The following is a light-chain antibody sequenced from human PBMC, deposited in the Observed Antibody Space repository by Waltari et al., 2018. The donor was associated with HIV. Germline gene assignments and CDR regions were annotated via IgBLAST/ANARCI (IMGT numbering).Light chain of an antibody. V-gene: IGLV2-14*01. CDR2: RVK. CDR3: SSYTTSNTYV. J-gene: IGLJ1*01. Sequence: QSALAQPASVSGSPGQSITFSCTGTSTELGAYKYVSWYKKHPNKAPKVIIYRVKSRPSGVSDRFSGSKSGNTASLTISGLQAEDEADYYCSSYTTSNTYVFGRGTTVSVL. CDR1: STELGAYKY.